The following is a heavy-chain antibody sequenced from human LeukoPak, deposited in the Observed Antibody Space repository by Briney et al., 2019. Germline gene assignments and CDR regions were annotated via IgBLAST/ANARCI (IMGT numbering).Heavy chain of an antibody. CDR3: AREVYYDILTQNIDY. D-gene: IGHD3-9*01. CDR2: IKQDGSEK. Sequence: GGSLRLSCAASGFTFSSFWMSWVRQAPGKGLEWVANIKQDGSEKNYVDSVKGRFTISRDNAKNSLYLQMNSLRAEDTAVYYCAREVYYDILTQNIDYWGQGTLVTVSS. V-gene: IGHV3-7*01. J-gene: IGHJ4*02. CDR1: GFTFSSFW.